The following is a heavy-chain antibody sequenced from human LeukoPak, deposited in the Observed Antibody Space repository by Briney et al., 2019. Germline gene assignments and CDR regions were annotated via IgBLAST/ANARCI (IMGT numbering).Heavy chain of an antibody. V-gene: IGHV3-33*01. Sequence: GRSLRLSCAASGFTFSSYGMHWVRQAPGKGLEWVAVIWYDGSNKYYADSVKGRFTISRDNSKNTLYLQMNSLRAEDTAVYYCARGGVATNHIIDYWGQGTLVTVSS. D-gene: IGHD5-12*01. J-gene: IGHJ4*02. CDR3: ARGGVATNHIIDY. CDR1: GFTFSSYG. CDR2: IWYDGSNK.